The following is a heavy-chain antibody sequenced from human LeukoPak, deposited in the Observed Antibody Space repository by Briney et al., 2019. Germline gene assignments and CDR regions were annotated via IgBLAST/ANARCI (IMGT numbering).Heavy chain of an antibody. V-gene: IGHV1-46*01. CDR2: INPSGGST. Sequence: ASVKVSCTASGYTFTSYYMHWVRQAPGQGLEWMGIINPSGGSTSYAHKFQGRVTMTRAMSTSTVYMELSSLRSEDTAVYYCARASLRRTPHPYYYDSSGPIDDAFDIWGQGTMVTVSS. J-gene: IGHJ3*02. D-gene: IGHD3-22*01. CDR1: GYTFTSYY. CDR3: ARASLRRTPHPYYYDSSGPIDDAFDI.